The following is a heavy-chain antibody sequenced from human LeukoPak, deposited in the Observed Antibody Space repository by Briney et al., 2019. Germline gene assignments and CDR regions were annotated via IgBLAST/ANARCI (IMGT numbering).Heavy chain of an antibody. J-gene: IGHJ4*02. CDR2: ISDSGGST. CDR3: ARDSAMYYYGSGSYFGD. Sequence: GGSLRLSCAASGFTLSSYAMSWVHQAPGKGLEWISVISDSGGSTYYADSVKGRFTFSRDNSKNTLYLQMNSLRAEDTAVYYCARDSAMYYYGSGSYFGDWGQGTLVTVSS. CDR1: GFTLSSYA. D-gene: IGHD3-10*01. V-gene: IGHV3-23*01.